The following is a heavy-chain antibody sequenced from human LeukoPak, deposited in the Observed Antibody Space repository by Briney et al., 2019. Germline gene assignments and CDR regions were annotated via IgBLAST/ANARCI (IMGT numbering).Heavy chain of an antibody. D-gene: IGHD3-22*01. CDR1: GFTFSSYA. J-gene: IGHJ1*01. Sequence: SGGSLRLSCAASGFTFSSYAMHWVRQAPGKGLEWVAVISYDGSNKYYADSVKGRFTISRDNSKNTLYLQMNSLRAEDTAVYYCAKDLRDSIIAAEYFQHWGQGTLVTVSS. V-gene: IGHV3-30*04. CDR3: AKDLRDSIIAAEYFQH. CDR2: ISYDGSNK.